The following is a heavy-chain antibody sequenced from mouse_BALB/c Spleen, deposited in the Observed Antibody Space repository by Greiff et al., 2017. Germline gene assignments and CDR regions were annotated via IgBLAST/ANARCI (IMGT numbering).Heavy chain of an antibody. Sequence: EVQLVESGGGLVQPGGSRKLSCAASGFTFSSFGMHWVRQAPEKGLEWVAYISSGSSTIYYADTVKGRFTISRDNPKNTLFLQMTSLRSEDTAMYYCARYYYGNYVGYFDVWGAGTTVTVSS. CDR3: ARYYYGNYVGYFDV. J-gene: IGHJ1*01. V-gene: IGHV5-17*02. D-gene: IGHD2-1*01. CDR1: GFTFSSFG. CDR2: ISSGSSTI.